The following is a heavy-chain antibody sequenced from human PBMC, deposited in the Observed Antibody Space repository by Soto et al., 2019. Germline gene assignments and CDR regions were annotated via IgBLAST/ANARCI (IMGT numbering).Heavy chain of an antibody. CDR2: IYHSGST. V-gene: IGHV4-4*02. CDR3: ARERGSVAGTGEYYFDY. J-gene: IGHJ4*02. CDR1: GGSISSSNW. Sequence: TLSLTCAVSGGSISSSNWWSWVRQPPGKGLEWIGEIYHSGSTNYNPSLKSRVTISVDKSKNQFSLKLSSVTAADTAVYYCARERGSVAGTGEYYFDYWGQGTLVTVSS. D-gene: IGHD6-19*01.